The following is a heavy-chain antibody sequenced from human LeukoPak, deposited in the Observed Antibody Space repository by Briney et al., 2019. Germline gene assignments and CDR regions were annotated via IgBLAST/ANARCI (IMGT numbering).Heavy chain of an antibody. V-gene: IGHV3-30*04. J-gene: IGHJ4*02. D-gene: IGHD3-10*01. CDR2: ISYDGSNK. CDR3: ARVIPMVRGPNLPDY. CDR1: GFTFSSYA. Sequence: GGSLRLSCAASGFTFSSYAMHWVRQAPGKGLEWVAAISYDGSNKDYADSVKGRFTISRDNSKNTLYLQMNSLRAEDTAVYYCARVIPMVRGPNLPDYWGQGTLVTVSS.